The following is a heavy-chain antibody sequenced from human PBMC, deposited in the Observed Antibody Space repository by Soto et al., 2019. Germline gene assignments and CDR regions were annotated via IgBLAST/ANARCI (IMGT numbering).Heavy chain of an antibody. V-gene: IGHV1-8*01. J-gene: IGHJ6*03. CDR1: GYTFTSYD. Sequence: ASVKVSCKASGYTFTSYDINWVRQATGQGLEWMGWMNPNSGNTGYAQKFQGTVTMTRNTSISTAYMELSSLRSEDTAVYYCGRGSRMSPVYYYYMDVLGKGTTFTVSS. D-gene: IGHD2-8*01. CDR2: MNPNSGNT. CDR3: GRGSRMSPVYYYYMDV.